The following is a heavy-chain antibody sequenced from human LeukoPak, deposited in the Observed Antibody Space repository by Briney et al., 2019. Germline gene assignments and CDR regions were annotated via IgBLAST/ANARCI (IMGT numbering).Heavy chain of an antibody. J-gene: IGHJ4*02. V-gene: IGHV3-23*01. CDR2: ISGSGGST. CDR3: AKDRVVVVAAALYFDS. D-gene: IGHD2-15*01. CDR1: GFTFSSYG. Sequence: GGSPRLSCAASGFTFSSYGMSWVRQAPGKGLEWVSAISGSGGSTYYADSVKGRFTISRDNSKNTLFVQMNSLRAEDTAIYYCAKDRVVVVAAALYFDSWGQGTLVTVSS.